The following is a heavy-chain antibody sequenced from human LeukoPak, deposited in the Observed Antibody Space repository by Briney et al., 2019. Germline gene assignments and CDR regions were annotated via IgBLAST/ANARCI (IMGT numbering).Heavy chain of an antibody. CDR3: ARYVRQLGYNY. CDR2: INHSGST. J-gene: IGHJ4*02. Sequence: SETLSLTCAVYGGSFSGYYWSWIRQPPGKGLEWIGEINHSGSTNYNPSLKSRVTISVDTSKNQFSLKLSSVTAADMAVYYCARYVRQLGYNYWGQGTLVTVSS. V-gene: IGHV4-34*01. D-gene: IGHD6-6*01. CDR1: GGSFSGYY.